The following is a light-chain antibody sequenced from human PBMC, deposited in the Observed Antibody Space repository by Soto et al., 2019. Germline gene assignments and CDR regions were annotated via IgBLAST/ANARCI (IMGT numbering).Light chain of an antibody. V-gene: IGKV1-5*03. CDR3: QQYDTCPRT. Sequence: DIQMTQSPSTLSASVGDRVTITCRASQSISNWLAWYQQKPGKAPKLLIFKASTLESGVPSRFSGSGSGTEFTLNISSLQPDDVATYHCQQYDTCPRTFGQGTKVDIK. CDR2: KAS. CDR1: QSISNW. J-gene: IGKJ1*01.